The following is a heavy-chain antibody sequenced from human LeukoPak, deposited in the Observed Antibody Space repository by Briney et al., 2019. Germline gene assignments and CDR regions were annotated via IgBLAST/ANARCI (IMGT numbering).Heavy chain of an antibody. D-gene: IGHD1-26*01. V-gene: IGHV1-2*06. CDR1: GYTFTGYF. Sequence: GASVKVSCKXSGYTFTGYFMHWVRQAPGQGLEWMGRINLNSGGTYYAQNFQGRVTMTRDTSISTAYVELSRLTSDDTAMYYCARDLSSTSNWEFDFWGQGTLVTVSS. J-gene: IGHJ4*02. CDR2: INLNSGGT. CDR3: ARDLSSTSNWEFDF.